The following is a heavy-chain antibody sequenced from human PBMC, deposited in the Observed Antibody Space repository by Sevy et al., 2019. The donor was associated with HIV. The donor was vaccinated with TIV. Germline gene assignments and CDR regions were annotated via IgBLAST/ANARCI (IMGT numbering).Heavy chain of an antibody. CDR1: GYTFSDSGYY. J-gene: IGHJ6*02. CDR3: ARESYAFCTGPVDYDYGMDV. CDR2: INPKSGAT. D-gene: IGHD3-3*01. Sequence: ASVKVSCKASGYTFSDSGYYVHWVQQAPGQGLEWMGWINPKSGATNYAQKFQGRVTMTRDTSVSTANMELTRLTSDDTAVYYCARESYAFCTGPVDYDYGMDVWGQGTTVTVSS. V-gene: IGHV1-2*02.